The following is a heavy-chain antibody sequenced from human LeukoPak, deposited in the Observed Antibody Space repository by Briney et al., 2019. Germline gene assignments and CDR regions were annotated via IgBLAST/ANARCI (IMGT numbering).Heavy chain of an antibody. CDR1: GFTFSSYA. V-gene: IGHV3-23*01. CDR2: ISGSGGGT. D-gene: IGHD6-13*01. Sequence: GGSLRLSCAASGFTFSSYAMSWVRQAPGKGLEWVSAISGSGGGTYYADSVKGRFTISRDNSKNTLYLQMNSLRAEDTAVYYCAKDPESAAAVYYFDYWGQGTLVTVSS. CDR3: AKDPESAAAVYYFDY. J-gene: IGHJ4*02.